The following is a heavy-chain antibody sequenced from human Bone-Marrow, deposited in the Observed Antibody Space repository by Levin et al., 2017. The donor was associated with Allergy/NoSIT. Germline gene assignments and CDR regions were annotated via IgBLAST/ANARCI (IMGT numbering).Heavy chain of an antibody. CDR1: GGSIDSDSNY. J-gene: IGHJ3*02. CDR2: IYILGNT. Sequence: KPSETLSLTCTVSGGSIDSDSNYWSWIRQPAGKRLEWIGRIYILGNTNYNPSLNGRVTISLDTSKNQFSLRLNSVTAADTAMYYCARDRRDCTGTSCYFGAFDIWGQGTMVTVSS. V-gene: IGHV4-61*02. CDR3: ARDRRDCTGTSCYFGAFDI. D-gene: IGHD2-2*01.